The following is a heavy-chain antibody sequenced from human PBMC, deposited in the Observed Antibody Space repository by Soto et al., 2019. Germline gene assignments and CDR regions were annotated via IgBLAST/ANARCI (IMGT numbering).Heavy chain of an antibody. CDR1: GGSFSGYY. Sequence: SETLSLTCAVYGGSFSGYYWSWIRQPPGKGLEWIGYIYYSGSTYYNPSLKSRVTISMDTSKNQFSLKLSSVTAADTAVYSCARQGNSNWFDTWGQGTLVTVSS. D-gene: IGHD6-13*01. V-gene: IGHV4-30-4*01. J-gene: IGHJ5*02. CDR2: IYYSGST. CDR3: ARQGNSNWFDT.